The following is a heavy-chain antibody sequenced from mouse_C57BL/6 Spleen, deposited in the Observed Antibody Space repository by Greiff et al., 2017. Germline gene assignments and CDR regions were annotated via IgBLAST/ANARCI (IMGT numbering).Heavy chain of an antibody. D-gene: IGHD4-1*01. V-gene: IGHV1-69*01. CDR2: IDPSDSYT. J-gene: IGHJ4*01. CDR3: ARRLTGKFYAMDY. Sequence: VQLQQPGAELVMPGASVKLSCKASGYTFTSYWMHWVKQRPGQGLEWIGEIDPSDSYTNYNQKFKGKSTLTVDKSSSTAYMQLSSLTSEDSAVYYCARRLTGKFYAMDYWGQGTSVTVSS. CDR1: GYTFTSYW.